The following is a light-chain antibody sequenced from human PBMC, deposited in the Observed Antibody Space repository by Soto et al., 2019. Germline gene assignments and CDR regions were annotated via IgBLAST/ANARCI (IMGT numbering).Light chain of an antibody. CDR1: QSVSSY. Sequence: DIVLTQSPATLSLSPGERATVACRASQSVSSYLGWYQQKPGQAPRLLIYDASNRATGIPPRFSGSGSGTDFILTISSLEPEDVAVYYCHHRFNWPRLTFGGGTKVEIK. CDR3: HHRFNWPRLT. J-gene: IGKJ4*01. V-gene: IGKV3-11*01. CDR2: DAS.